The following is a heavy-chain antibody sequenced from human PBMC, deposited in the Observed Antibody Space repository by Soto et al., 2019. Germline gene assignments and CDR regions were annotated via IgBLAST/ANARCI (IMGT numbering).Heavy chain of an antibody. D-gene: IGHD3-9*01. CDR1: GFPLSTSGVG. V-gene: IGHV2-5*02. Sequence: QITLKASGPTLVKPTQTLTLTCTFSGFPLSTSGVGVGWLRQPPGQALEWFALIYRDTDKRYSPSLKSRRTITNDASKNQVVLTLTKWDRVDTATYYSAHRHAFANYDILTGYYIRPVGLFDFCVQGTLVTVSS. J-gene: IGHJ4*02. CDR3: AHRHAFANYDILTGYYIRPVGLFDF. CDR2: IYRDTDK.